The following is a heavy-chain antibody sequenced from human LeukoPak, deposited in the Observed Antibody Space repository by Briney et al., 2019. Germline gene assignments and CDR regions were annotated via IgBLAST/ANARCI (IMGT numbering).Heavy chain of an antibody. CDR3: ANCIRNVHYDMYV. D-gene: IGHD1-1*01. CDR2: IYTSRST. J-gene: IGHJ6*03. CDR1: GVSFDSKY. Sequence: SETLSLNSTVSGVSFDSKYWSWIRQPPGKGLEWIGYIYTSRSTNFNPSLRSRDAMSIDTSKNQFSLKVYSVTAAATAVYYCANCIRNVHYDMYVWGKGTTVTVS. V-gene: IGHV4-4*09.